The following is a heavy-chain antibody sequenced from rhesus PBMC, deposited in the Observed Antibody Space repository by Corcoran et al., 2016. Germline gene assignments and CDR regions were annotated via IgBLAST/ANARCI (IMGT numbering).Heavy chain of an antibody. CDR3: ARHYSSWSRGDGLDS. D-gene: IGHD6-13*01. CDR1: GGSISSSYS. Sequence: QVQLQESGPGLVQPSETLSLTCAVSGGSISSSYSYWSWIRQPPGQGLGWIGDMGGRTGTTYYNPSLKSRVTISRDTSKNQCSLKLSSVTAADTAVYYCARHYSSWSRGDGLDSWGQGVVVTVSS. V-gene: IGHV4-122*01. CDR2: MGGRTGTT. J-gene: IGHJ6*01.